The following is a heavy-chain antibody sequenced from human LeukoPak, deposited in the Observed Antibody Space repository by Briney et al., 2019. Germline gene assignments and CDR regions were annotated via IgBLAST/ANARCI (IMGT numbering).Heavy chain of an antibody. Sequence: GRSLRLSRAASGFTVSSNYMSWVRQAPGKGLEGVSVIYSGGRTYYADSVKGRFTISRHNSKHTLYLQMNSLRAEDTAVYYCARDKVVPAAHYYYGMDVWGQGTTVTVSS. J-gene: IGHJ6*02. D-gene: IGHD2-2*01. CDR1: GFTVSSNY. CDR2: IYSGGRT. CDR3: ARDKVVPAAHYYYGMDV. V-gene: IGHV3-53*04.